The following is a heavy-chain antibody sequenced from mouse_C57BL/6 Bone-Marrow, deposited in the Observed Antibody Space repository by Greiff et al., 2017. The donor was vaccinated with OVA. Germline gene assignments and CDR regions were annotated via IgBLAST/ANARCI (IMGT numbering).Heavy chain of an antibody. J-gene: IGHJ1*03. CDR3: ARPVYSNWYFDV. Sequence: EVKLEESGGGLVKPGGSLKLSCAASGFTFSDYGMHWVRQAPEKGLEWVAYISSGSSTIYYADTVKGRFTISRDNAKNTLFLQMTSLRSEDTAMDYCARPVYSNWYFDVWGTGTTVTVSS. CDR2: ISSGSSTI. CDR1: GFTFSDYG. D-gene: IGHD2-5*01. V-gene: IGHV5-17*01.